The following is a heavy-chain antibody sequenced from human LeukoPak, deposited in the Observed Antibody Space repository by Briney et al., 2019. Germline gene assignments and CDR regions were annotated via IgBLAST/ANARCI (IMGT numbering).Heavy chain of an antibody. V-gene: IGHV4-34*01. Sequence: PSETLSLTCAVYGVSFSGYYWSWVRQPPGKGLEWVGEINHSGSTNYNPSLKSRVTISVDTSKNQFSLKLSSVTAADTAVYYRATITMVRGAYDYWGQGTLVTVSS. D-gene: IGHD3-10*01. CDR3: ATITMVRGAYDY. J-gene: IGHJ4*02. CDR2: INHSGST. CDR1: GVSFSGYY.